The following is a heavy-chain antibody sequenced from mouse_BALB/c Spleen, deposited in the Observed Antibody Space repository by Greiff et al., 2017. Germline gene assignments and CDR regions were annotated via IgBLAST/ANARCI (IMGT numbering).Heavy chain of an antibody. CDR2: ISYSGST. D-gene: IGHD1-1*01. J-gene: IGHJ1*01. CDR3: ARDLYYYGSSYWYFDV. V-gene: IGHV3-2*02. Sequence: EVHLVESGPGLVKPSQSLSLTCTVTGYSITSDYAWNWIRQFPGNKLEWMGYISYSGSTSYNPSLKSRISITRDTSKNQFFLQLNSVTTEDTATYYCARDLYYYGSSYWYFDVWGAGTTVTVSS. CDR1: GYSITSDYA.